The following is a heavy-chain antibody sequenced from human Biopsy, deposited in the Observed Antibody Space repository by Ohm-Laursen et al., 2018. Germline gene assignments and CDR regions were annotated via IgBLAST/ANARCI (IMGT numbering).Heavy chain of an antibody. D-gene: IGHD4-23*01. CDR2: ISHTGYT. CDR1: GGSFTGHY. CDR3: ARGSNEYGGLYFPH. V-gene: IGHV4-59*11. J-gene: IGHJ1*01. Sequence: SETLSLTCPVSGGSFTGHYWTWIRQPPGKGLEWIGHISHTGYTSYKSSLKSRVTTSLDTSRKHFSLRLTSLAAADTAVYYCARGSNEYGGLYFPHWGQGTLVTVSS.